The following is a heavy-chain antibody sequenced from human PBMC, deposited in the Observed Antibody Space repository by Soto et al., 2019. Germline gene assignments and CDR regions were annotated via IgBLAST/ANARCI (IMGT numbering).Heavy chain of an antibody. CDR1: GFSVSDYS. CDR3: ARWAIAVGGEGF. D-gene: IGHD2-21*01. CDR2: ISTGDLI. J-gene: IGHJ4*02. V-gene: IGHV3-48*02. Sequence: GGSLRLSCTASGFSVSDYSVNWVRQAPGKGLEWISYISTGDLILYADSVKGRFTIARDIAKNSLYLQMDSLRDEESAVYYCARWAIAVGGEGFWGQGTLVTVSS.